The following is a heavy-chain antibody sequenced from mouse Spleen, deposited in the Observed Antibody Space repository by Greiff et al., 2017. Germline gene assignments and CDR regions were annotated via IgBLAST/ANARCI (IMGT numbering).Heavy chain of an antibody. CDR1: GYAFTNYL. CDR2: INPGSGGT. CDR3: ARGGNYDFDY. V-gene: IGHV1-54*01. J-gene: IGHJ2*01. Sequence: QVQLKESGAELVRPGTSVKVSCKASGYAFTNYLIEWVKQRPGQGLEWIGVINPGSGGTNYNEKFKGKATLTADKSSSTAYMQLSSLTSDDSAVYFCARGGNYDFDYWGQGTTLTVSS. D-gene: IGHD2-1*01.